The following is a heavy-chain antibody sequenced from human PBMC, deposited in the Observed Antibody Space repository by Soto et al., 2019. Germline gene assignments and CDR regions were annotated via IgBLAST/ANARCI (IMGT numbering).Heavy chain of an antibody. CDR2: MNAGVGNT. CDR3: ARDAGYTFGSLNY. V-gene: IGHV1-3*01. Sequence: HVELVQSGADVKKPGASVTISCKASGYTFTDYALHWVRQAPGQRLEWMGWMNAGVGNTLYSQKFQGRITITRDTSASTAYMELNSLKSEDTSIYYCARDAGYTFGSLNYWGPGTLVTVSS. CDR1: GYTFTDYA. J-gene: IGHJ4*02. D-gene: IGHD5-18*01.